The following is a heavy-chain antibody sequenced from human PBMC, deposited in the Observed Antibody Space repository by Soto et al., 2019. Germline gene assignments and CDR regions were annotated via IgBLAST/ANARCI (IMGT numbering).Heavy chain of an antibody. V-gene: IGHV1-69*02. D-gene: IGHD3-22*01. CDR1: GGTFSSYT. Sequence: QVQLVQSGAEVKKPGSSVKVSCKASGGTFSSYTISWVRQAPGQGLEWMGRIIPILGIANYAQKFQGRVTITADKSTSTAYMELSSLRSEDTAVYYCASGFHSSGYQIKVRPYNWFDPWGQGTLVTVSS. J-gene: IGHJ5*02. CDR3: ASGFHSSGYQIKVRPYNWFDP. CDR2: IIPILGIA.